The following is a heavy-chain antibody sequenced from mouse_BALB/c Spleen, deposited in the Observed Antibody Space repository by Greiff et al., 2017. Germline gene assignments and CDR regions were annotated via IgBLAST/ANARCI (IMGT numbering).Heavy chain of an antibody. Sequence: QVQLQQSGPGLVAPSQSLSITCTVSGFSLTSYGVHWVRQPPGKGLEWLGVIWAGGSTNYNSALMSRLSISKDNSKSQVFLKMNSLQTDDTAMYYCARLYYGSSLDYWGQGTTLTVSS. CDR2: IWAGGST. CDR3: ARLYYGSSLDY. V-gene: IGHV2-9*02. CDR1: GFSLTSYG. J-gene: IGHJ2*01. D-gene: IGHD1-1*01.